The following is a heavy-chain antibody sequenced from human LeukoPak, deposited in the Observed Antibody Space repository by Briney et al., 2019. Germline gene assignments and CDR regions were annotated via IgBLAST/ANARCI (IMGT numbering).Heavy chain of an antibody. CDR3: ARGGSSSDY. D-gene: IGHD6-13*01. CDR1: GGTFSSYA. CDR2: IIPILGIA. J-gene: IGHJ4*02. Sequence: ASVKVSCKASGGTFSSYAISWVRQAPGQGLEWMGRIIPILGIANYAQKFQGRVTITADKSTSTAYMELRSLRSEDTAVYYCARGGSSSDYWGQGTLVTVSS. V-gene: IGHV1-69*04.